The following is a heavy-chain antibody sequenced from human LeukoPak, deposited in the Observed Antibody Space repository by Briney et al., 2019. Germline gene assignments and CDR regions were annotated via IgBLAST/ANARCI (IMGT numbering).Heavy chain of an antibody. V-gene: IGHV1-18*01. CDR1: GYTFTSYG. D-gene: IGHD5-18*01. J-gene: IGHJ4*02. CDR3: ARDKAAMARNNFDY. CDR2: ISAYNGNS. Sequence: ASVTVSCKASGYTFTSYGISWVRQAPGQGLEWMVWISAYNGNSNYAQKLQGRVTMTTDTSTSTAYMELRSLRSDDTAVYYCARDKAAMARNNFDYWGQGTLVTVSS.